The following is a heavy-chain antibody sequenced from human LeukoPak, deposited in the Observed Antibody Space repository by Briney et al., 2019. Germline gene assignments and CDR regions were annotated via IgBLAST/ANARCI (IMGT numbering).Heavy chain of an antibody. Sequence: GGSLRLSCAASGFTFSNYCMHWVRQAPGKGLVWVSRINMDGSITSYADSVKGRFIISRDNAKSTLYLQMNSVRAESTAVYDCLSEYCYNTAHFDYWFQGTLVTVSS. D-gene: IGHD5-24*01. J-gene: IGHJ4*02. V-gene: IGHV3-74*01. CDR1: GFTFSNYC. CDR2: INMDGSIT. CDR3: LSEYCYNTAHFDY.